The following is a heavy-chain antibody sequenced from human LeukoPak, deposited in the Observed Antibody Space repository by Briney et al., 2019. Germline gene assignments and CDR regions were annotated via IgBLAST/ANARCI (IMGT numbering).Heavy chain of an antibody. D-gene: IGHD1-26*01. CDR3: ARLSGSYRFDY. CDR1: GFTFSTYN. Sequence: GGSLRLSCAASGFTFSTYNMNWVRQAPGKGLEWVSSISSSSSYIYYADSVKGRFTISRDNAKNSLYLQMNSLRAEDTAVYYCARLSGSYRFDYWGQGTLVTVSS. CDR2: ISSSSSYI. J-gene: IGHJ4*02. V-gene: IGHV3-21*01.